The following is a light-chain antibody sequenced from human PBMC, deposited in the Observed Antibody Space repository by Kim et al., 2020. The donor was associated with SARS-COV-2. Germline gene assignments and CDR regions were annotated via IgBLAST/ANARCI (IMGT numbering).Light chain of an antibody. CDR2: YDS. CDR3: QVWDSSSDHVI. V-gene: IGLV3-21*01. CDR1: NDGRKT. Sequence: PGKQARIPWGGGNDGRKTVHWYQQKSGQAPILVIHYDSDRPSGIPERFSGSHSGNTATLTISRVEAGDEADYYCQVWDSSSDHVIFGGGTQLTVL. J-gene: IGLJ2*01.